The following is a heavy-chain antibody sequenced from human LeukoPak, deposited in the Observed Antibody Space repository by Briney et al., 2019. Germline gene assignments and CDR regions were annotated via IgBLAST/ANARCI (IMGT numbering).Heavy chain of an antibody. Sequence: GRSLRLSCAASGFTFSSYAMHWVRQAPGKGLEWVAVISYDGSNKYYADSVKGRFTISRDNSKNTLYLQMNSLRAEDTAVYYCARERDYDFWSGFDRGAFDIWGQGTMVTVSS. D-gene: IGHD3-3*01. CDR3: ARERDYDFWSGFDRGAFDI. CDR2: ISYDGSNK. CDR1: GFTFSSYA. V-gene: IGHV3-30-3*01. J-gene: IGHJ3*02.